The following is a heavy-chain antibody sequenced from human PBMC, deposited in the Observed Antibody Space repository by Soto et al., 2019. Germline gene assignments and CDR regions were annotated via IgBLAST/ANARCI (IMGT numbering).Heavy chain of an antibody. D-gene: IGHD1-7*01. Sequence: PGESLKISCKGSGYSFTSYWNSWVRQMPGKGLEWMGRIDPSDSYTNYSPSFQGHVTISADKSISTAYLQLSSLKASDTAMYYCARHPSWNFLYFDYWGQGTLVTVSS. J-gene: IGHJ4*02. CDR2: IDPSDSYT. CDR3: ARHPSWNFLYFDY. CDR1: GYSFTSYW. V-gene: IGHV5-10-1*01.